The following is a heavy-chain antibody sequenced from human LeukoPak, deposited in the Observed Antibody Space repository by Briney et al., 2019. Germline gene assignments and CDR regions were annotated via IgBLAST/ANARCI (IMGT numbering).Heavy chain of an antibody. D-gene: IGHD3-22*01. V-gene: IGHV3-49*03. CDR3: TSWEEYYYDSSGPPGWFDP. J-gene: IGHJ5*02. CDR2: IRSKAYGGTT. Sequence: PGGSLRLSCTASGFTFGDYAMSWSRQAPGKGLEWVGFIRSKAYGGTTEYAASVKGRFTISRDDSKSIAYLQMNSLKTEDTAVYYCTSWEEYYYDSSGPPGWFDPWGQGTLVTVSS. CDR1: GFTFGDYA.